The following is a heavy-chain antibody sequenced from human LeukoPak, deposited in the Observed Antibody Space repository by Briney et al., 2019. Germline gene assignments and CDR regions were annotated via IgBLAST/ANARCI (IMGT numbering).Heavy chain of an antibody. CDR2: ISDDGSNK. CDR1: GFTFRNYG. V-gene: IGHV3-30*18. J-gene: IGHJ4*02. D-gene: IGHD6-13*01. CDR3: AKDRETTASGTFDY. Sequence: GGSLRLSCAASGFTFRNYGMHCVRQAPGKGLEWVAVISDDGSNKNYADSVRGRFTISRDNSNNTLYLQMNSLRAEDTAVYYCAKDRETTASGTFDYWGQGTLVTVSS.